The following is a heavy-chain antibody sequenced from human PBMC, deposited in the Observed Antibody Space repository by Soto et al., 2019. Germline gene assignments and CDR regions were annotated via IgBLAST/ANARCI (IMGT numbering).Heavy chain of an antibody. D-gene: IGHD2-2*01. V-gene: IGHV4-39*01. J-gene: IGHJ6*02. CDR2: IYYSGST. CDR1: GGSISSSSYY. Sequence: SETLSLTCTVSGGSISSSSYYWGWIRQPPGKGLEWIGSIYYSGSTYYNPSLKSRVTISVDTSKNQFSLKLSSVTAADTAVYYCASRVVPAARYYYYYYGMDVWGQGNAVT. CDR3: ASRVVPAARYYYYYYGMDV.